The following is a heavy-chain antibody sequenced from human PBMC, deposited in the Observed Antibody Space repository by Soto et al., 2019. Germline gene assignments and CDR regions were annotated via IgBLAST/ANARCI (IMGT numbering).Heavy chain of an antibody. Sequence: EVQLVESGGGLVQPGRSLRLSCAASGFTFDDYAMHWVRQAPGKGLEWVSGISWNSGTIAYADSVEGRFTTSRDNAKKSLYMQMNSLRAEDTALYYCAKDIAARPPSYCDYWGQGTLVNVSS. CDR1: GFTFDDYA. CDR2: ISWNSGTI. D-gene: IGHD6-6*01. CDR3: AKDIAARPPSYCDY. J-gene: IGHJ4*02. V-gene: IGHV3-9*01.